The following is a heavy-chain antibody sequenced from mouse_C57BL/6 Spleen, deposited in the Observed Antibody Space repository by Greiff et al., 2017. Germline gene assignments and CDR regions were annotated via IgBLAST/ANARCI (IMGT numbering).Heavy chain of an antibody. J-gene: IGHJ2*01. CDR3: TPTVGRGY. CDR2: IDPENGDT. Sequence: EVKLQESGAELVRPGASVKLSCTASGFNIKDDYMHWVKQRPEQGLEWIGWIDPENGDTEYASKFQGKATITADTSSNTAYLQLSSLTSEDTAVYYCTPTVGRGYWGQGTTLTVSS. CDR1: GFNIKDDY. D-gene: IGHD1-1*01. V-gene: IGHV14-4*01.